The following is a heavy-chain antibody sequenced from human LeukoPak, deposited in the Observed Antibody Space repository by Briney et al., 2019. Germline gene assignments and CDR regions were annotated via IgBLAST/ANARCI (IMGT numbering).Heavy chain of an antibody. J-gene: IGHJ4*02. CDR2: IKTDGSIT. Sequence: GGSLRLSCAASGFTFSDYWMHWVRQAPGKGLLWVSHIKTDGSITDYADSVKGRFTISRDNARNTLYLQMNSLRAEDTAVYYCAKDLGTLTIILAYWGQGTLVTVSS. CDR1: GFTFSDYW. D-gene: IGHD3-10*01. V-gene: IGHV3-74*01. CDR3: AKDLGTLTIILAY.